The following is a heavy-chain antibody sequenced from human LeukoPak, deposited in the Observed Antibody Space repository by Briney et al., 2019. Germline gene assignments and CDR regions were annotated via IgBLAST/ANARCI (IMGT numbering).Heavy chain of an antibody. CDR2: IDHSGST. CDR3: ARLKATVSIHAYFDS. V-gene: IGHV4-59*01. J-gene: IGHJ4*02. Sequence: PTETLSLTCTVSGGSFSSYYWTWIRQPPGKGLELIGYIDHSGSTNYNPSLKSRVSISSDTSKNQFSLELSSVTAADTAVYYCARLKATVSIHAYFDSWGQGTLVTVSS. CDR1: GGSFSSYY. D-gene: IGHD4-17*01.